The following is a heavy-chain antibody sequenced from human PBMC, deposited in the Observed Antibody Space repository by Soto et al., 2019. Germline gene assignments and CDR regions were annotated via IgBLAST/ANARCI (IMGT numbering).Heavy chain of an antibody. V-gene: IGHV1-18*04. CDR1: GYTFTSYV. Sequence: ASVKVSCKASGYTFTSYVISWVRQGPGEGVEWMGGISAYNGNTNYAQKLQGRVTMTTDTSTSTAYMELRSLRSDDTAVYYCERIQTHYDFWSGYYTYYYYYGMDVWGQGTTVTVSS. CDR2: ISAYNGNT. CDR3: ERIQTHYDFWSGYYTYYYYYGMDV. J-gene: IGHJ6*02. D-gene: IGHD3-3*01.